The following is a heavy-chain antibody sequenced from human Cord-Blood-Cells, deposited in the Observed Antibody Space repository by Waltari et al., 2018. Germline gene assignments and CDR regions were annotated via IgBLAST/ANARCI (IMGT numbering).Heavy chain of an antibody. D-gene: IGHD3-10*01. CDR2: INHSGST. J-gene: IGHJ3*02. CDR1: GGSFSGYY. Sequence: QVQLQQWGAGLFKPSETLSLTCAVYGGSFSGYYWSWIRQPPRKGLEWIGEINHSGSTNYNPSLKSLVTISVDTAKNQFSPTLSSVTAADTAVYYCAKRPYYYGSGSAFDIWGQGTMVSVSS. V-gene: IGHV4-34*01. CDR3: AKRPYYYGSGSAFDI.